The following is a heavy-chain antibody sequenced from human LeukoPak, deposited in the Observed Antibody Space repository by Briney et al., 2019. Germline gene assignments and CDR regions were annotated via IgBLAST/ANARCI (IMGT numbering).Heavy chain of an antibody. CDR3: AKSKGGWWLALDY. CDR2: ISWNSGSI. V-gene: IGHV3-9*01. J-gene: IGHJ4*02. D-gene: IGHD2-15*01. CDR1: GFTLNSYS. Sequence: GGSLRLSCAASGFTLNSYSMNWVRQAPGKGLEWASGISWNSGSIGYADSVKGRFTISRDNAKNSLYLQMNSLRAEDTALYYCAKSKGGWWLALDYWGQGTLVTVSS.